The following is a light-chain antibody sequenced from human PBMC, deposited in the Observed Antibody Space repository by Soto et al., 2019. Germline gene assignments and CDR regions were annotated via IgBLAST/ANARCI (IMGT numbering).Light chain of an antibody. CDR3: AAWDDALHAVV. CDR2: SND. J-gene: IGLJ2*01. CDR1: SSNIGSNT. V-gene: IGLV1-44*01. Sequence: QLVLTQPPSASGTPGQRVTISCSGSSSNIGSNTVNWYQQLPGTAPKLLISSNDQRPSGVPDRFSGSKSGTSASLAISGLQSDDESEYYCAAWDDALHAVVFGGGTKVTVL.